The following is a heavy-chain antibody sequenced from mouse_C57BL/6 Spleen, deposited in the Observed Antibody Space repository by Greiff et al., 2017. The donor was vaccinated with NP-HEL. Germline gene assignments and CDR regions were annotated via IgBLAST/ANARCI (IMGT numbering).Heavy chain of an antibody. CDR2: IDPSDSYT. D-gene: IGHD4-1*01. V-gene: IGHV1-69*01. CDR3: ASELGLAY. Sequence: VQLQQSGAELVMPGASVKLSCKASGYTFTSYWMHWVKQRPGQGLEWIGEIDPSDSYTNYNQKFKGKSTLTVDKSSSTAYMQLSSLTSEDSAVNYCASELGLAYWGQGTLVTVSA. CDR1: GYTFTSYW. J-gene: IGHJ3*01.